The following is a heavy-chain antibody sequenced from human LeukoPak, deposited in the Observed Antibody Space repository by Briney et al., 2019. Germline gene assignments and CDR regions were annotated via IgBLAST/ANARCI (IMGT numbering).Heavy chain of an antibody. J-gene: IGHJ4*02. Sequence: SETLSLTCTVSGGSISSGSYYWGWIRQPPGKGLEWIGSIYYSGSTYYNPSLKSRVTISVDTSKNQFSLKLSSVTAADTAVYYCARRLVAGKSLLYFDYWGQGTLVTVSS. CDR3: ARRLVAGKSLLYFDY. CDR1: GGSISSGSYY. CDR2: IYYSGST. V-gene: IGHV4-39*07. D-gene: IGHD6-19*01.